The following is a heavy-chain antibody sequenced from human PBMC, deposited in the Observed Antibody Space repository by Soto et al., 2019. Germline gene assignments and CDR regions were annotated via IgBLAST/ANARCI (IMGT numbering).Heavy chain of an antibody. D-gene: IGHD5-12*01. CDR2: ISYDGSNK. CDR1: GFTFSSYA. Sequence: QVQLVESGGGVVQPGRSLRLSCAASGFTFSSYAMHWVRQAPGKGLEWVAVISYDGSNKYYADSVKGRFTISRDNSKNTLYQQMNSLRAEYTAVYYCAREMATINDYYYGMDVWGQGTTVTVSS. V-gene: IGHV3-30-3*01. CDR3: AREMATINDYYYGMDV. J-gene: IGHJ6*02.